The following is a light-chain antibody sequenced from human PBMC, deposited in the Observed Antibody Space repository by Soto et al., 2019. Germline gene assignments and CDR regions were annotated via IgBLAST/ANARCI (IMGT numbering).Light chain of an antibody. V-gene: IGKV1-39*01. Sequence: DSPMTQSLSSLSASVGDRVTITCRASQSISRYLNWYQQKPRKAPELLIYAASTLQSGVPSRFSGSGSGTDFTPTISCLQSEDFATYYCQQYYSFPYTLGQGTKVDIK. CDR1: QSISRY. CDR2: AAS. J-gene: IGKJ2*01. CDR3: QQYYSFPYT.